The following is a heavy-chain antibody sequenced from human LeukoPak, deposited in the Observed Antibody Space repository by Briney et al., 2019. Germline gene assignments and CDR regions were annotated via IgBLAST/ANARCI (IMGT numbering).Heavy chain of an antibody. CDR2: ISYDGSNK. D-gene: IGHD3-10*01. CDR1: GFTFSSYG. CDR3: AKPLTAPGEFNNWFDP. Sequence: PGGSLRLSCAASGFTFSSYGKHWVRQAPGKGLEWVAVISYDGSNKYYADSVKGRFTISRDNSKNTLYLQMNSLRAEDTAVYYCAKPLTAPGEFNNWFDPWGQGTLVTVSS. V-gene: IGHV3-30*18. J-gene: IGHJ5*02.